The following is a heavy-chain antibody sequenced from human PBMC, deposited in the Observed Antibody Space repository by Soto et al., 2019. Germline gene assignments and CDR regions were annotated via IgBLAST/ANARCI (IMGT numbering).Heavy chain of an antibody. J-gene: IGHJ4*02. CDR2: ISYDGSNK. Sequence: GGSLRLSCAASGFTFSSYGMHWVRQAPGKGLEWVAVISYDGSNKYYADSVKGRFTISRDNSKNTLYLQMNSLRAEDTAVYYCAKDKTIFGVVTPSDYWGQGTLVTVSS. CDR1: GFTFSSYG. CDR3: AKDKTIFGVVTPSDY. V-gene: IGHV3-30*18. D-gene: IGHD3-3*01.